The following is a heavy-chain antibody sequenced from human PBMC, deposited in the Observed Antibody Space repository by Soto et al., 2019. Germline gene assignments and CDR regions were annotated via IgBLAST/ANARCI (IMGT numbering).Heavy chain of an antibody. Sequence: PGGSLRLSCAASGFTFSSYWMSWVRQAPGKGLEWVANIKQDGSEKYYVDSVKGRFTISRDNAKNSLYLQMNSLRAEDTAVYYCAREAIYSSSSCFDYWGQGTLVTVSS. V-gene: IGHV3-7*01. CDR1: GFTFSSYW. CDR2: IKQDGSEK. CDR3: AREAIYSSSSCFDY. D-gene: IGHD6-6*01. J-gene: IGHJ4*02.